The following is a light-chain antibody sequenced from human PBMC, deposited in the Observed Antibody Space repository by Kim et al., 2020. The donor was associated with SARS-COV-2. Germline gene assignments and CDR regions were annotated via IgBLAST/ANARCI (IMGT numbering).Light chain of an antibody. J-gene: IGKJ2*01. V-gene: IGKV3-20*01. CDR3: QQYGSSPPP. CDR1: QSVSSSY. Sequence: EIVLTQSPGTLSLSPGERATLSCRASQSVSSSYLAWYQQKPGQAPRLLIYGASSRATGIPDRFSDSGSGTDFTLTISRLEPEDFAVYYCQQYGSSPPPFGQGTKLEI. CDR2: GAS.